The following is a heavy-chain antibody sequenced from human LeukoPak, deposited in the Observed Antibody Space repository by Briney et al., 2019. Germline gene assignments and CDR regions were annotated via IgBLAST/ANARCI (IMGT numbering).Heavy chain of an antibody. D-gene: IGHD3-10*01. CDR3: ARVRDGSGSYRRPIDS. Sequence: AETLSLTCTVSGGSINNYYWRWVRQPPGKGLEWIGYIYDSGSTNYNPSLQSRVTLSVDTSKSQFSLKLSSVTAADTAVYYCARVRDGSGSYRRPIDSWGQGTLVTVSS. J-gene: IGHJ4*02. CDR1: GGSINNYY. CDR2: IYDSGST. V-gene: IGHV4-59*08.